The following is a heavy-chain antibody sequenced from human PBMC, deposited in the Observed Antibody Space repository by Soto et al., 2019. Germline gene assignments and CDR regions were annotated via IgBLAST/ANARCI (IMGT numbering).Heavy chain of an antibody. CDR3: ARLKLKGAAGTVLVHGPNWFDP. CDR1: GFTFSDHH. J-gene: IGHJ5*02. D-gene: IGHD6-13*01. Sequence: CVSLRLPCAASGFTFSDHHIDRVLQAPGKGLEWVGRSRNKANSYTTEYAASVKGRFTISRDDSKNSLYLQMNSLKIEDTAMYYCARLKLKGAAGTVLVHGPNWFDPWGQGTLVTVSS. V-gene: IGHV3-72*01. CDR2: SRNKANSYTT.